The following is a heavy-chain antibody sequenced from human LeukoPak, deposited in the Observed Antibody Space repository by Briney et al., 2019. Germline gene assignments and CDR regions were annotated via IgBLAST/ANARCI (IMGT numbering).Heavy chain of an antibody. J-gene: IGHJ5*02. V-gene: IGHV1-2*02. CDR3: ASGEGYCSSTSCYVDNWFDP. CDR2: INPNSGGT. D-gene: IGHD2-2*01. CDR1: GYTFTGYY. Sequence: ASVKVSCKASGYTFTGYYMHWVRQAPGQGLEWMGWINPNSGGTNYAQKFQGRVTMTRDTSISTAYMELSRLRSDDTAVYYCASGEGYCSSTSCYVDNWFDPWGQGTLVTVSS.